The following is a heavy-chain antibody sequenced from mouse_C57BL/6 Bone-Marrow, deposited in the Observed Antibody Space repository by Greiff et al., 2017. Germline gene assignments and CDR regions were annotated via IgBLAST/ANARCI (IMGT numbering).Heavy chain of an antibody. CDR1: GYAFTNYL. CDR3: ARRGGYYVDY. Sequence: VMLVESGAELVRPGTSVKVSCKASGYAFTNYLIEWVKQRPGQGLEWIGVINPGSGGTNYNEKFKGKATLTADRSSSTAYMQLSSLTSEDSAVYFCARRGGYYVDYWGQGTTLTVSS. CDR2: INPGSGGT. V-gene: IGHV1-54*01. J-gene: IGHJ2*01. D-gene: IGHD1-1*02.